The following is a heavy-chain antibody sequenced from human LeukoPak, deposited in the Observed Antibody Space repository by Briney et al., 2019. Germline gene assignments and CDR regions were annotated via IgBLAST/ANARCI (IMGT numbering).Heavy chain of an antibody. Sequence: PGGSLRLSCAASGFSFSDYYMTWIRQAPGKGLEWLSYISSSSSHTNYADSVKGRFTIPRDNAKNSLSLQVNSLRADDTAVYYCARVGSIAAAGTPDYWGQGTLVTVSS. CDR3: ARVGSIAAAGTPDY. CDR1: GFSFSDYY. V-gene: IGHV3-11*06. D-gene: IGHD6-13*01. J-gene: IGHJ4*02. CDR2: ISSSSSHT.